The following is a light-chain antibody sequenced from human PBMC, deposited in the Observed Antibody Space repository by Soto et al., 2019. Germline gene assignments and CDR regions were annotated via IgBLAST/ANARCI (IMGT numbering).Light chain of an antibody. J-gene: IGKJ1*01. Sequence: EIVLTQSPATLSLSPGERATLSCWASQSVSNYLAWYQQKPGQAPRLLIYDASNKATGIPARFSGSGSGTDFTLTISSREPEDFAVYYCQQRSNWPPWTFGQGTKVEIK. CDR1: QSVSNY. V-gene: IGKV3-11*01. CDR2: DAS. CDR3: QQRSNWPPWT.